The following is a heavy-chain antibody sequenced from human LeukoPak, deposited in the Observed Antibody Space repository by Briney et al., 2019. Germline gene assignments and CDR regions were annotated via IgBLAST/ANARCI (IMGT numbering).Heavy chain of an antibody. V-gene: IGHV4-59*01. CDR3: VAATSYYFDY. Sequence: SETLSLTCTVSGGSISSYYWSWIRQPPGKGLEWIGYIYYSGSTNYNPSLKSRVTISVGTSKNQFSLKLSSVTAADTAVYYCVAATSYYFDYWGQGTLVTVSS. CDR2: IYYSGST. CDR1: GGSISSYY. D-gene: IGHD2-15*01. J-gene: IGHJ4*02.